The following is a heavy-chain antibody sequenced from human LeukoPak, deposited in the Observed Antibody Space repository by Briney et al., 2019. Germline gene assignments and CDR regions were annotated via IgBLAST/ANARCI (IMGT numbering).Heavy chain of an antibody. Sequence: GGSLRLSCAASGFTFSSYWMSWVRQAPGKGLEWVANIKQDGSEKYYVDSVKGQFTISRDNAKNSLYLQMNSLRAEDTAVYYCARVEWNVLRFLEWLPYYFDYWGQGTLVTVSS. CDR3: ARVEWNVLRFLEWLPYYFDY. D-gene: IGHD3-3*01. J-gene: IGHJ4*02. CDR2: IKQDGSEK. CDR1: GFTFSSYW. V-gene: IGHV3-7*01.